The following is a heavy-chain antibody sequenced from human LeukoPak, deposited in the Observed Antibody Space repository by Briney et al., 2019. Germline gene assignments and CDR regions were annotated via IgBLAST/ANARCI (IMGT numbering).Heavy chain of an antibody. V-gene: IGHV5-51*01. J-gene: IGHJ5*02. D-gene: IGHD1-26*01. Sequence: GESLKISCQGSGYSFTSHWIGWVRQMPGKGLEWMGIIYPGDSDTRYSPSFQGQVTISADKSISTAYLQWSSLKASDTAMYYCARRISGSYVWFDPWGQGTLVTVSS. CDR3: ARRISGSYVWFDP. CDR1: GYSFTSHW. CDR2: IYPGDSDT.